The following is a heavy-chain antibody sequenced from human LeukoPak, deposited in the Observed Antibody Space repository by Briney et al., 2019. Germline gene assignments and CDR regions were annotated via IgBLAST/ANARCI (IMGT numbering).Heavy chain of an antibody. D-gene: IGHD5-12*01. Sequence: ASVKVSCKASGYTFTSYYMHWVRQAPGQGLEWMGIINPSGGSTSYAQKFQGRDTMTRDTSTSTVYMELSSLRSEDTAVYYCARDGGSYGGYLYRDYWGQGTLVTVSS. CDR1: GYTFTSYY. CDR3: ARDGGSYGGYLYRDY. V-gene: IGHV1-46*01. CDR2: INPSGGST. J-gene: IGHJ4*02.